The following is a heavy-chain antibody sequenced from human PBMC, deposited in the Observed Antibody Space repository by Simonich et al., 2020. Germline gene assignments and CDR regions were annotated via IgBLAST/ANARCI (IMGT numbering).Heavy chain of an antibody. CDR3: ARVVRGSGSYYNYYYYYMDV. Sequence: QVQLVQSGAEVKKPGASVKVSCKASGYTFTGYYMHWVRQAPGQGLEWRGVINPKRGGTNDARKCQGRGTMARETSISTAYMGLSSLRSDDTAVYYCARVVRGSGSYYNYYYYYMDVWGKGTTVTVSS. CDR2: INPKRGGT. CDR1: GYTFTGYY. J-gene: IGHJ6*03. V-gene: IGHV1-2*02. D-gene: IGHD3-10*01.